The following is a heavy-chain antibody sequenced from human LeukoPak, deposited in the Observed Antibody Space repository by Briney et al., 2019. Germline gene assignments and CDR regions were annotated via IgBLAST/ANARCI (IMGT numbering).Heavy chain of an antibody. Sequence: SETLSLTCFVSDGSITNYYWSWIRQPAGKGLEWIGRLHIGRGMEYNPSLKSRVTMSVDRANMQFSLRLTSVTAADTAVYYCARESRVVIGDGYHVDSWGPGTLITVSS. D-gene: IGHD2-21*01. V-gene: IGHV4-4*07. CDR3: ARESRVVIGDGYHVDS. J-gene: IGHJ4*02. CDR1: DGSITNYY. CDR2: LHIGRGM.